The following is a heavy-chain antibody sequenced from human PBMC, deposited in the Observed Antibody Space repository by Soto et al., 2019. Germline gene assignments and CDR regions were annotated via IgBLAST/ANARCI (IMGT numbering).Heavy chain of an antibody. CDR1: GFTFSSYA. Sequence: EVQLLESGGILVHPGWSLRLSCAASGFTFSSYAMTWFRQAPGKGLEWVSAISGRGASTYYADSVKGRFTISRDQSKNTLYLQMHRLRAEDTAVYFCAKERDNGADRYYFDDWCQGTLVTVS. J-gene: IGHJ4*02. CDR2: ISGRGAST. V-gene: IGHV3-23*01. CDR3: AKERDNGADRYYFDD. D-gene: IGHD2-8*01.